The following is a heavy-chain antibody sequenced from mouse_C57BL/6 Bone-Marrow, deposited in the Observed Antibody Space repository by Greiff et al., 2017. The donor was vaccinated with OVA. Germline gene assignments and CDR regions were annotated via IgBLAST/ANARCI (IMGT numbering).Heavy chain of an antibody. Sequence: VQLQQSGAELVKPGASVKLSCTASGFNIKDYYMHWVKQRTEQGLAWIGRIDPEDGETKYAPKFQGTATITADTSSNTAYLQRSSLTSEDTAVYYCARLYYYGSSLYWYVDVWGTGTTVTVSS. CDR3: ARLYYYGSSLYWYVDV. V-gene: IGHV14-2*01. J-gene: IGHJ1*03. CDR2: IDPEDGET. CDR1: GFNIKDYY. D-gene: IGHD1-1*01.